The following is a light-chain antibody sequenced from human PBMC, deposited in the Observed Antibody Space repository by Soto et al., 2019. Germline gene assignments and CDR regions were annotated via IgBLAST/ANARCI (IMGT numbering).Light chain of an antibody. Sequence: EIVLTQSPGTLSLSPGERATLSCRASQSIRDTYLAWYQQKPGQAPRLLIYHTSGRATGIPDRFSGSGSGTDFTLTINRLEPEDSAVYYCQQYGGSPLTFGGGTKVDIK. V-gene: IGKV3-20*01. CDR2: HTS. CDR1: QSIRDTY. CDR3: QQYGGSPLT. J-gene: IGKJ4*01.